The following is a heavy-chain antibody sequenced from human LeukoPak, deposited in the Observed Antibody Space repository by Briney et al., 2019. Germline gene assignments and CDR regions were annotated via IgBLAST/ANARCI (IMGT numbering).Heavy chain of an antibody. V-gene: IGHV4-59*01. CDR3: ARSRSGYSYDHAAFEI. CDR2: IDYRGST. D-gene: IGHD5-18*01. CDR1: GDSISTYY. J-gene: IGHJ3*02. Sequence: SETLSLTCTVSGDSISTYYWSWIRQPPGKGLEWIAYIDYRGSTTYNPSLRSRVTISVDTSRNQFSLKLSSVTAADTAVYYCARSRSGYSYDHAAFEIWGQGTMVTVSS.